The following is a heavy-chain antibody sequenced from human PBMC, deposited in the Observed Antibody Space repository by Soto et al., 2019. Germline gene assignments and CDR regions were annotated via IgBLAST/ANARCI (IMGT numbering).Heavy chain of an antibody. CDR2: INPNSGGT. CDR1: GYHFTGYY. D-gene: IGHD7-27*01. V-gene: IGHV1-2*02. CDR3: ARKTGIGDWFDP. J-gene: IGHJ5*02. Sequence: GASVKVSCQASGYHFTGYYMHCVRHAPGQGLEWMGWINPNSGGTNYAQKFQGRVTMTRDTSISTAYMELSRLRSDDTAVYYCARKTGIGDWFDPWGQGTMVTVSS.